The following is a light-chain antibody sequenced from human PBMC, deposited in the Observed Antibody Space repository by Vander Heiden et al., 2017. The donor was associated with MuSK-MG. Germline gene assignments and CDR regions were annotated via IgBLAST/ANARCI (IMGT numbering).Light chain of an antibody. V-gene: IGKV3-11*01. CDR2: DAS. Sequence: EIVLTQSPATLSLSPGERATLSCRASQSVSSYLAWYQQKPGYAPRLLIYDASNRATGIPARFSGSGYGTDFTLTISSLEPEDFAVYYCQQRSTWLPYTFGQGTKLEIK. J-gene: IGKJ2*01. CDR1: QSVSSY. CDR3: QQRSTWLPYT.